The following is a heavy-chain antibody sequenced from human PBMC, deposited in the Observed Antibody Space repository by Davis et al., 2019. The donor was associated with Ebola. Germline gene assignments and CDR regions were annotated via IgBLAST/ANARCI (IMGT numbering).Heavy chain of an antibody. CDR1: GFRFSNYG. CDR3: ARYGAQLQHLDWLLYHRPLDY. Sequence: GESLKISCVASGFRFSNYGMHWVRQAPGKGLEWVAFIRNDGSNKYYADSVKGRFTISRDNSKDTLYLRMNRLRAEDTAVYYCARYGAQLQHLDWLLYHRPLDYWGQGTLVTVSS. V-gene: IGHV3-30*02. D-gene: IGHD3-9*01. J-gene: IGHJ4*02. CDR2: IRNDGSNK.